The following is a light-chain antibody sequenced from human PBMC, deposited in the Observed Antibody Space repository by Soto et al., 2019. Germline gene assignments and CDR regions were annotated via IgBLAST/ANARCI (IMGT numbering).Light chain of an antibody. CDR1: SSNIGSNT. Sequence: QSVLTQPPSASGTPGQRVTISCSGSSSNIGSNTVHWYQQLPGTAPKLLIYSNNQRPSGVPDRFSGSKSGTSASLSISGLQSEDEDDYYCAAWDDSLNGDVVFGGGTKLTVL. CDR2: SNN. CDR3: AAWDDSLNGDVV. V-gene: IGLV1-44*01. J-gene: IGLJ2*01.